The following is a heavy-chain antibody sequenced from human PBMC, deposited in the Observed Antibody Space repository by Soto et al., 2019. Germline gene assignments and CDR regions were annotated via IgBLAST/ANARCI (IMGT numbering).Heavy chain of an antibody. Sequence: PGGSLRLSCAASGFTFSSYAMSWVRQAPGKGLEWVSAISGSGGSTYYADSVKGRFTISRDNSKNTLYLQMNSLRAEDTAVYYCAKEGVLRYFDWLSINFGGNEGRDYWGQGTLVTVSS. V-gene: IGHV3-23*01. CDR2: ISGSGGST. D-gene: IGHD3-9*01. CDR1: GFTFSSYA. J-gene: IGHJ4*02. CDR3: AKEGVLRYFDWLSINFGGNEGRDY.